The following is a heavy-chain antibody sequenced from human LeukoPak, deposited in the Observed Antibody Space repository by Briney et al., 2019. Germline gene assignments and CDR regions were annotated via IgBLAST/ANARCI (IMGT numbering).Heavy chain of an antibody. CDR3: AREGGYYDSSGLPPGFDY. CDR2: IIPIFGTA. D-gene: IGHD3-22*01. CDR1: GGTFSSYA. V-gene: IGHV1-69*13. J-gene: IGHJ4*02. Sequence: GASVKVSCKASGGTFSSYAISWVRQAPGQGLEWMGGIIPIFGTANYAQRFQGRVTITADESTSTAHMELSSLRSEDTAVYYCAREGGYYDSSGLPPGFDYWGQGTLVTVSS.